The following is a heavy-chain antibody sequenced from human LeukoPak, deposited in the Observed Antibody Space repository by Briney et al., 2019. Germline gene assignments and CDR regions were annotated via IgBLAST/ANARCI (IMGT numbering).Heavy chain of an antibody. CDR2: TFYSGTT. Sequence: SETLSLTCTVSGGSLSGYYWSWIRQPPGKGLEWIGYTFYSGTTNYNPSLKSRVTILVDTSKNQFSLKLSPVTAADTAVYHCARHAAWSPYDYWGQGTLVTVSS. CDR1: GGSLSGYY. V-gene: IGHV4-59*08. CDR3: ARHAAWSPYDY. D-gene: IGHD2-8*02. J-gene: IGHJ4*02.